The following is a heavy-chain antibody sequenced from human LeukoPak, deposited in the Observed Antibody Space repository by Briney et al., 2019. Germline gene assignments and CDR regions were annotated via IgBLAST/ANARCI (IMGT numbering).Heavy chain of an antibody. CDR3: ATCNNGVCYISFFGY. Sequence: GGSLRLSCAASGFTFSSYEMNWVRQAPGKGLEWVSYISSSGSTIYYADSVEGRFTISRDNAKNSLYLQMNSLRAEDTAVYYCATCNNGVCYISFFGYWGEGTLAAFSS. D-gene: IGHD2-8*01. CDR2: ISSSGSTI. J-gene: IGHJ4*02. CDR1: GFTFSSYE. V-gene: IGHV3-48*03.